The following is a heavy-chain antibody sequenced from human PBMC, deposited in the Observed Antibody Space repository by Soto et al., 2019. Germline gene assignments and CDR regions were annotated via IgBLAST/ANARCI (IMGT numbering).Heavy chain of an antibody. D-gene: IGHD3-10*01. CDR1: GGSIYNHY. V-gene: IGHV4-59*11. Sequence: PSETLSLTCTVSGGSIYNHYWSWVRQPPGKGLEWIGYINYTGGTNYNPSLKSRVTISVDTSKNQFSMKLSSVTAADTAVYYCARGWSYYYGSGSPTFDYWGQGTLVTVSS. CDR3: ARGWSYYYGSGSPTFDY. J-gene: IGHJ4*02. CDR2: INYTGGT.